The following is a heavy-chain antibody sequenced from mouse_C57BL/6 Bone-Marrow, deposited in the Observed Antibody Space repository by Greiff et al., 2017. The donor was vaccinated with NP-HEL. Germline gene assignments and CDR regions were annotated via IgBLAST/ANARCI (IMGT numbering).Heavy chain of an antibody. CDR1: GYTFTNYW. J-gene: IGHJ1*03. D-gene: IGHD1-1*01. Sequence: QVQLQQSGAELVRPGTSVKMSCKASGYTFTNYWIGWAKQRPGHGLEWIGDIYPGGGYTNYNEKFKGKATLTADKSSSTAYMQVSSLTSEDSAIYYCARHGIWYFDVWGTGTTVTVSS. CDR2: IYPGGGYT. CDR3: ARHGIWYFDV. V-gene: IGHV1-63*01.